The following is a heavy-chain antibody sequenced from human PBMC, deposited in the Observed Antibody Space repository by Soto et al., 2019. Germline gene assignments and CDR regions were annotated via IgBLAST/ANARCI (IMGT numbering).Heavy chain of an antibody. D-gene: IGHD2-15*01. J-gene: IGHJ5*02. V-gene: IGHV1-8*01. CDR3: SRDGRSGRTWFDP. CDR2: MNPNSGNT. CDR1: GYTFTSYD. Sequence: ASVKVSCPASGYTFTSYDINWVRQATGQGLEWMGWMNPNSGNTGYAQKFQGRVTMTRNTSISTAYMELRSLRSDDTAVYYCSRDGRSGRTWFDPRGQRSLVIVSA.